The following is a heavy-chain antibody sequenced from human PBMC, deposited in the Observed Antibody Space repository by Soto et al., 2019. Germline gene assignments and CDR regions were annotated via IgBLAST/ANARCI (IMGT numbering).Heavy chain of an antibody. J-gene: IGHJ4*02. D-gene: IGHD6-19*01. Sequence: PSETLSLTCTVSGGSISSYYWSWIRQPPGKGLEWIGYIYYSGSTNYNPSLKSRVTISVDTSKNQFSLKLSSVTAADTAVYYCARHGGGWYHDWGQGTLVTVSS. V-gene: IGHV4-59*08. CDR1: GGSISSYY. CDR2: IYYSGST. CDR3: ARHGGGWYHD.